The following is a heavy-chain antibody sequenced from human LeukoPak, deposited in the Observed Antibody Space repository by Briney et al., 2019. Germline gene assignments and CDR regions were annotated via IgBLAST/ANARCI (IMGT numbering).Heavy chain of an antibody. CDR1: SGSISSSIYY. CDR3: AGHPLESCRLGCNRRGFDY. D-gene: IGHD2/OR15-2a*01. Sequence: SETLSLTCTVSSGSISSSIYYWGWIRQPPGKGLEWIGNIYYRGDTYYNPSLERRVTMSVDTSPNHFSLKLNSVTAAATAVYYCAGHPLESCRLGCNRRGFDYWGQGTLVTVSS. CDR2: IYYRGDT. J-gene: IGHJ4*02. V-gene: IGHV4-39*01.